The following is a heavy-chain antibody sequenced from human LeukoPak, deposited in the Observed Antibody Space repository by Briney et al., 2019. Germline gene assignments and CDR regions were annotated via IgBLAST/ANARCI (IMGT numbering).Heavy chain of an antibody. D-gene: IGHD6-6*01. CDR2: INSNSGGT. J-gene: IGHJ4*02. CDR1: GYTFTGYY. CDR3: ARGDEYSSSSWYFDY. Sequence: GASVKVSCKASGYTFTGYYMHWVRQAPGQGLEWMGWINSNSGGTNYAQKFQGRVTMTRDTSISTAYMELSRLRSDDTAVYYCARGDEYSSSSWYFDYWGQGTLVTVSS. V-gene: IGHV1-2*02.